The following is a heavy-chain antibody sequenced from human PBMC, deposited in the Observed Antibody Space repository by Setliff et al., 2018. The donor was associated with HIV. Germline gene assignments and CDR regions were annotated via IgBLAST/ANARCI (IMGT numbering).Heavy chain of an antibody. CDR1: GYAFTNYY. D-gene: IGHD2-15*01. CDR2: INPSGGST. CDR3: AREPISYRDFVVVAAAFDI. Sequence: GASVKVSCKASGYAFTNYYLHWARQAPGQGLAWMGIINPSGGSTIYAQKLQGRVTMTRDTSTNTVYMELSSLRSEDTAVYYCAREPISYRDFVVVAAAFDIWGQGTMVTVSS. J-gene: IGHJ3*02. V-gene: IGHV1-46*01.